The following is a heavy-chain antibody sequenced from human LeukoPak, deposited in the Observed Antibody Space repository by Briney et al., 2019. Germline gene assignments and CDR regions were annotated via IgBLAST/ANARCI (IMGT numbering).Heavy chain of an antibody. J-gene: IGHJ5*02. CDR2: IYYSGST. Sequence: SETLSLTCTVSGGSISSGGYYWSWIRQHPGKGLEWIGYIYYSGSTYYNPSLKSRVTISVDTSKNQFSLKLSSVTAADTAVYYCATKETYYYDSSGYYSSWGQVTLVTVSS. V-gene: IGHV4-31*03. CDR1: GGSISSGGYY. D-gene: IGHD3-22*01. CDR3: ATKETYYYDSSGYYSS.